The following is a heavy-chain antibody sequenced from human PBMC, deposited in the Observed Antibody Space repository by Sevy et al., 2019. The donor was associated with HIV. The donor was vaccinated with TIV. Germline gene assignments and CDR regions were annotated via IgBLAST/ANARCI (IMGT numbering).Heavy chain of an antibody. V-gene: IGHV4-39*02. Sequence: SETLSLTCSVSGDYITSSSYYWGWIRQPPGKGLEWIGIIYYRGNTYYNPSLKSRVTIFVDTSKNHFSLKLTSMTAADTAFYYCARRAYGSSHYFDYWGQGTLVTVSS. J-gene: IGHJ4*02. CDR1: GDYITSSSYY. CDR3: ARRAYGSSHYFDY. CDR2: IYYRGNT. D-gene: IGHD6-13*01.